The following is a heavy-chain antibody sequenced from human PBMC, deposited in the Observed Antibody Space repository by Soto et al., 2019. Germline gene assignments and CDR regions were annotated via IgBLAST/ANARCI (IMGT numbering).Heavy chain of an antibody. V-gene: IGHV4-28*01. D-gene: IGHD5-12*01. Sequence: SETLCVTCAVAGYYISNSNWWGWIRQPPGKGLEWIGYIFYSGNTYYNPSLKSRVTMSADTSKNQFSLKLSSVTAVDTAVYYCAMQPLVDTMADNFDYWGQGTLVTVSS. CDR2: IFYSGNT. J-gene: IGHJ4*02. CDR1: GYYISNSNW. CDR3: AMQPLVDTMADNFDY.